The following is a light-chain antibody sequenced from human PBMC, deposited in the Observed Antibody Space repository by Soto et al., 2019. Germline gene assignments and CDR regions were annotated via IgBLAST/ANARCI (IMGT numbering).Light chain of an antibody. CDR1: QTISSW. J-gene: IGKJ1*01. CDR3: QHYNSYSEA. CDR2: AAF. V-gene: IGKV1-5*01. Sequence: DIQMTQSPSTLSGAVGDRVTITCRASQTISSWLAWYQQKPGKAPKLLIYAAFTLQSGVPSRFSGSGSGTDFTLTISSLQPEDFATYYCQHYNSYSEAFGQGTKVDIK.